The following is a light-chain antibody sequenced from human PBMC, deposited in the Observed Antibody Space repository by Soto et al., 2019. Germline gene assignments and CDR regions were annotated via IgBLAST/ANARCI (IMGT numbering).Light chain of an antibody. CDR2: EDN. CDR1: SGSIASNY. J-gene: IGLJ2*01. V-gene: IGLV6-57*04. Sequence: NFMLTQPHSVSESPGKTVTISSTRSSGSIASNYVQWYQQRPGSAPTTVIYEDNQRPSGVPDRFSGSIDSSSNSASLTISGLKTEDEADYYCQSYDSSKSVVFGGGTKVTVL. CDR3: QSYDSSKSVV.